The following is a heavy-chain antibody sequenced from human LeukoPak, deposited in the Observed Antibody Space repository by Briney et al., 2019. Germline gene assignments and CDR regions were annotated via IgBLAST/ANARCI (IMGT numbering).Heavy chain of an antibody. CDR2: IYYSGST. V-gene: IGHV4-59*01. CDR3: ARDPTVSTDGYGMDV. Sequence: PSETLSFTCTVSGGSISSYYWSWIRQPPGKGLEWVGYIYYSGSTNYNPSLKSRVTISADTSKNQFSLKLSSVTAADTAVYYCARDPTVSTDGYGMDVWGKGTTVTVSS. D-gene: IGHD4-17*01. CDR1: GGSISSYY. J-gene: IGHJ6*04.